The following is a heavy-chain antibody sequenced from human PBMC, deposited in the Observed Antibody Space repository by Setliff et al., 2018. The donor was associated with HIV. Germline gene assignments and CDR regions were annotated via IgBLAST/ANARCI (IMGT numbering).Heavy chain of an antibody. D-gene: IGHD6-19*01. CDR2: IRSDSGI. V-gene: IGHV3-48*02. Sequence: PGGSLRLSCAASGFTFSSHGMNWVRQAPGKGLEWISYIRSDSGIVYADSVKGRFTISRDNAKNSLFLQMNSLRDEDTAMYYCVGTLLCSDWCPLAYWGLGTLVTVSS. J-gene: IGHJ4*02. CDR3: VGTLLCSDWCPLAY. CDR1: GFTFSSHG.